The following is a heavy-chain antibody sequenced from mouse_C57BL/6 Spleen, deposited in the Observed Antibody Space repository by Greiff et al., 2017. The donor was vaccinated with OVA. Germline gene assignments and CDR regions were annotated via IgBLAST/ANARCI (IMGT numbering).Heavy chain of an antibody. D-gene: IGHD3-2*02. CDR3: ARAYSSGYFDY. V-gene: IGHV5-4*03. Sequence: EVKVVESGGGLVKPGGSLKLSCAASGFTFSSYAMSWVRQTPEKRLEWVATISDGGSYTYYPDNVKGRFTISRDNAKNNLYLQMSHLKSEDTAMYYCARAYSSGYFDYWGQGTTLTVSS. CDR1: GFTFSSYA. J-gene: IGHJ2*01. CDR2: ISDGGSYT.